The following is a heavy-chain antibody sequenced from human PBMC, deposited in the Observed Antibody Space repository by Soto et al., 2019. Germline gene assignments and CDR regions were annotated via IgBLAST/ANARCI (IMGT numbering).Heavy chain of an antibody. Sequence: GGSLRLSCAASGFTFSSYAMSWVRQAPGKGLEWVSAISGSGGSTYYADSVKGRFTISRDNSKNTLYLQMSSLRAEDTAVYYCAKDSKSMAYAEYFQHWGQGTLVTVSS. D-gene: IGHD3-10*01. J-gene: IGHJ1*01. CDR3: AKDSKSMAYAEYFQH. CDR1: GFTFSSYA. CDR2: ISGSGGST. V-gene: IGHV3-23*01.